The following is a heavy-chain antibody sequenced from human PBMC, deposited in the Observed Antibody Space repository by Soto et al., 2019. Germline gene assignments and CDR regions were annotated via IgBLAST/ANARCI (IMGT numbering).Heavy chain of an antibody. CDR3: ARGGCGAGSGHTPVEYYGLDV. CDR2: IKQDGTEK. D-gene: IGHD6-25*01. V-gene: IGHV3-7*05. CDR1: GFTFSTYW. Sequence: EVQLVESGGGLVQPGGSLRLSCSASGFTFSTYWMTWVRQAPGKGLEWVANIKQDGTEKYYVDSVRGPFTVSRDNAKNSVYLQMTHRRAEETAMYYCARGGCGAGSGHTPVEYYGLDVWGQGTTVTVSS. J-gene: IGHJ6*02.